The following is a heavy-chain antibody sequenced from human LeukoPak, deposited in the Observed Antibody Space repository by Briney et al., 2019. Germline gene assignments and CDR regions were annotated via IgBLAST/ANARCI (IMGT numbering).Heavy chain of an antibody. Sequence: PSETLSLTCTVSGGPISGSNYYWGWIRQTPGKGLEWFGSTYHTESTYYNPSLKSRVTISLDTSKNQFSLTLSSVTAADTAVYYCARGWEPASNWFDPWGQGTLVTVSS. CDR1: GGPISGSNYY. CDR3: ARGWEPASNWFDP. V-gene: IGHV4-39*01. CDR2: TYHTEST. D-gene: IGHD1-26*01. J-gene: IGHJ5*02.